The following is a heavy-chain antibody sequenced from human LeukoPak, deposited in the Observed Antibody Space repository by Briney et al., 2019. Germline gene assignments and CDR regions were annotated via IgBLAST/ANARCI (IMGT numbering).Heavy chain of an antibody. CDR1: GYTFTSYG. CDR3: ARAGRIVVVVAALHTLSWFDP. J-gene: IGHJ5*02. CDR2: ISAYNGST. Sequence: GASVKVSCKASGYTFTSYGISWVRQAPGQGLEWMGWISAYNGSTNYAQKLQGRVTMTTDTSTSTAYMELRSLRSDDTAVYYCARAGRIVVVVAALHTLSWFDPWGQGTLVTVSS. D-gene: IGHD2-15*01. V-gene: IGHV1-18*01.